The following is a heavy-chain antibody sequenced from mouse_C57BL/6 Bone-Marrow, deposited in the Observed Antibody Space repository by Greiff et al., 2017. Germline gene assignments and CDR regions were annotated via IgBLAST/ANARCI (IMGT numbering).Heavy chain of an antibody. CDR1: GFTFSNYW. CDR2: IRLKSDNYAT. Sequence: EVQLQESGGGLVQPGGSMKLSCVASGFTFSNYWMNWVRQSPEKGLEWVAQIRLKSDNYATHYAESVKGRFTISRDDYKSSVYLQMNNLRAEDTGIYYCTEGYFDYWGQGTTLTVSS. V-gene: IGHV6-3*01. CDR3: TEGYFDY. J-gene: IGHJ2*01.